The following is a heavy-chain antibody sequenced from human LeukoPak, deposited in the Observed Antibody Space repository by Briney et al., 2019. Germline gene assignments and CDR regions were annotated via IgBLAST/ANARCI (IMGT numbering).Heavy chain of an antibody. V-gene: IGHV3-30*18. Sequence: GGSLRLSCAASGFTFSSYGMHWVRQAPGKGLEWVAVISYDGSNKYYADSVKGRFTISRDNSKNTLYLQMNSLRAEDTAVYYCAKGPPKWELPDCWGQGTLVTVSS. D-gene: IGHD1-26*01. CDR1: GFTFSSYG. J-gene: IGHJ4*02. CDR2: ISYDGSNK. CDR3: AKGPPKWELPDC.